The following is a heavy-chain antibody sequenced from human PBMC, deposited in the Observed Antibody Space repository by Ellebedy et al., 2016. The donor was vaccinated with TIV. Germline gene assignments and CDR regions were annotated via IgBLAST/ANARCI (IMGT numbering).Heavy chain of an antibody. CDR1: GFTFSSYA. CDR3: ATTPSDSSAWFDY. Sequence: GGSLRLSCAASGFTFSSYAMHWVRRAPGKGLEWVAAISYDGSNKYYADSVKGRFTISRDNSKNTLYLQMNSLRAEDTAVYYCATTPSDSSAWFDYWGQGTLVTVSS. V-gene: IGHV3-30*04. J-gene: IGHJ5*01. D-gene: IGHD6-19*01. CDR2: ISYDGSNK.